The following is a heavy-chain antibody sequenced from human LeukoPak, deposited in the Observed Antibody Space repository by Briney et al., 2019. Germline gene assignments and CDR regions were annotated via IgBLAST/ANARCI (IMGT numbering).Heavy chain of an antibody. V-gene: IGHV3-9*01. Sequence: PGGSLRLSCAASGFTFDDYAMHWVRQAPGKGLEWVSGISWNSGSIGYADSVKGRFTISRDNAKNSLYLQMNSLRAEDTALYYCAKSRSGYYDSSGPTAYFDYWGQGTLVTVSS. CDR3: AKSRSGYYDSSGPTAYFDY. J-gene: IGHJ4*02. D-gene: IGHD3-22*01. CDR2: ISWNSGSI. CDR1: GFTFDDYA.